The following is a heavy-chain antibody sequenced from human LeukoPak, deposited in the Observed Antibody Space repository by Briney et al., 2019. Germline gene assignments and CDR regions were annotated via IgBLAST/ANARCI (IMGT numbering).Heavy chain of an antibody. CDR2: IYYSGST. CDR1: GASVSGSAYY. D-gene: IGHD1-26*01. Sequence: SETLSLTCTVSGASVSGSAYYWGWIRQPPGKGLEWIGNIYYSGSTYYNESLESRVTISIDTSKNQFSLELNSVTAADTAMYYCAKSGGYGLIDYWGRGTLVTVSS. J-gene: IGHJ4*02. V-gene: IGHV4-39*01. CDR3: AKSGGYGLIDY.